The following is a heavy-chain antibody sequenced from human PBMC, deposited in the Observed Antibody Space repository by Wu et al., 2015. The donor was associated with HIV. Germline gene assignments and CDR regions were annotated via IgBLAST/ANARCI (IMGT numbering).Heavy chain of an antibody. D-gene: IGHD4-17*01. J-gene: IGHJ6*03. CDR3: ARADLHTTVTAHYYYYMDV. CDR1: GYSISSGYY. Sequence: QVQLQESGPGLVKPSETLSLTCTVSGYSISSGYYWGWIRQPPGKGLEWIGSIYHSGSTYYNPSLKSRVTIPVDTSKNQFSLKLSSVTAADTAVYYCARADLHTTVTAHYYYYMDVWGKGTTVTVSS. CDR2: IYHSGST. V-gene: IGHV4-38-2*02.